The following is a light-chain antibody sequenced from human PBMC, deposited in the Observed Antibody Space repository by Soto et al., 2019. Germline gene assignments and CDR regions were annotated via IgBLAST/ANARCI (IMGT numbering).Light chain of an antibody. Sequence: EIVLTQTPATLSLSPGDRVTLSCRASQSVSSSLAWYQQNPGQAPRLLIFDASNRATGIPARFSGSGSGTDFTLTISSLEPEGFAVYYCQQRSSWPRTFGQGTRLEIK. CDR3: QQRSSWPRT. J-gene: IGKJ5*01. V-gene: IGKV3-11*01. CDR1: QSVSSS. CDR2: DAS.